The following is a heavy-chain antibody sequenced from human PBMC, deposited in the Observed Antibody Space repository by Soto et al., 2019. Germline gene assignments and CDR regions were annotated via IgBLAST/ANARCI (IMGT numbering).Heavy chain of an antibody. CDR3: ARYGHKFDFDY. J-gene: IGHJ4*02. V-gene: IGHV1-46*01. D-gene: IGHD3-10*01. CDR2: IHPGGGQT. Sequence: QVQLLQSGPEVKKPGASVKVSCKTSGYTFTTFYVHWVRQAPGQGLEWMGRIHPGGGQTIYSQSFQDRVAVSRDTSTNTVYMELSNLRSDDTAIYYCARYGHKFDFDYWGQGTMVNVSS. CDR1: GYTFTTFY.